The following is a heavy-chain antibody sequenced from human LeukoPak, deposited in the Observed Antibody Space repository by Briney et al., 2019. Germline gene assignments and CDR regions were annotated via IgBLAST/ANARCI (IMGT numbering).Heavy chain of an antibody. V-gene: IGHV3-30*03. CDR1: GFIFSSYG. CDR3: APENLDY. Sequence: GRSLRLSCAASGFIFSSYGMHWVRQAPGKGLEWVAVISYDGSNKYYADSVKGRFTISRDNSKNTLYLQMNSLRPEDTAVYYCAPENLDYWGQGTLVTVSS. J-gene: IGHJ4*02. CDR2: ISYDGSNK.